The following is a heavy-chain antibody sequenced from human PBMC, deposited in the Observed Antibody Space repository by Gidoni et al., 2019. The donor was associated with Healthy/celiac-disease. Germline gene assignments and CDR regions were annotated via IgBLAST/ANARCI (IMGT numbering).Heavy chain of an antibody. D-gene: IGHD1-26*01. CDR3: ARDGNYYFDY. CDR1: GLTFSSYA. Sequence: QVQLVESGGGVVQPGRSLRLSCAASGLTFSSYAMHWVRQATGKGLEWVAVISYDGSNKYYADSVKGRFTISRDNSKNTLYLQMNSLRAEDTAVYYCARDGNYYFDYWGQGTLVTVSS. J-gene: IGHJ4*02. CDR2: ISYDGSNK. V-gene: IGHV3-30-3*01.